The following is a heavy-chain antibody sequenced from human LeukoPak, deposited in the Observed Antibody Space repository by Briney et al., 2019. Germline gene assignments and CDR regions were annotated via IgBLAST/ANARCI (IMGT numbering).Heavy chain of an antibody. CDR3: ARDRVQQLVRGNYYYYYGMDV. CDR1: GGSISGYY. Sequence: SETLSLTCTVSGGSISGYYWSWIRQPPGKGLEWIGYIYYSGSTNYNPSLKSRVTISVDTSKNQFSLKLSSVTAADTAVYYCARDRVQQLVRGNYYYYYGMDVWGKGTTVTVSS. J-gene: IGHJ6*04. CDR2: IYYSGST. V-gene: IGHV4-59*01. D-gene: IGHD6-13*01.